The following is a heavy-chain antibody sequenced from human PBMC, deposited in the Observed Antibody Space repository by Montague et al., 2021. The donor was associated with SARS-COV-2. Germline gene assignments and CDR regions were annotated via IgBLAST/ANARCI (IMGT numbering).Heavy chain of an antibody. D-gene: IGHD6-13*01. V-gene: IGHV4-4*02. CDR3: ARCILRMTSAGSPLGL. J-gene: IGHJ1*01. CDR1: GASVTGYNW. Sequence: SETLSLTCAVSGASVTGYNWRSLVHQAPGKGLWWIGDILHSGGAXYTPSLGGRATISTDKSKNEFSLTLTSVTAADTVMYYCARCILRMTSAGSPLGLWGQGTLVIVSS. CDR2: ILHSGGA.